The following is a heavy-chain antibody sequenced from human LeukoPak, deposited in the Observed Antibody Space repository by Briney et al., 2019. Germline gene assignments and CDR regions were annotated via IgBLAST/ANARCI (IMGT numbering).Heavy chain of an antibody. D-gene: IGHD1-26*01. Sequence: GGSLRLSCAASGFTFSTYAMTWVRQAPGKGLEWVSAISGSGGSTYNADSVKGRFTISRDNSKNTLYLQMNSLRAEDTAVYYCAKSGSYSEHYYYYGMDVWGQGTTVTVSS. V-gene: IGHV3-23*01. CDR2: ISGSGGST. CDR3: AKSGSYSEHYYYYGMDV. CDR1: GFTFSTYA. J-gene: IGHJ6*02.